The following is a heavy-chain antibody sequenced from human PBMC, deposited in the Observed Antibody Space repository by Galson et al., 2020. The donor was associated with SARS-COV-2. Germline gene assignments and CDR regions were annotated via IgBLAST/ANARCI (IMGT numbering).Heavy chain of an antibody. D-gene: IGHD3-22*01. V-gene: IGHV3-23*01. CDR3: AKDRTMIVVVTEFDY. CDR2: ISGSGGST. CDR1: GFTFSSYA. J-gene: IGHJ4*02. Sequence: GGSLRLSCAASGFTFSSYAMSWVRQAPGKGLEWVSAISGSGGSTYYADSVKGRFTISRDNSKNTLYLQMNSLRAEDTAVYYCAKDRTMIVVVTEFDYWGQGTLVTVSS.